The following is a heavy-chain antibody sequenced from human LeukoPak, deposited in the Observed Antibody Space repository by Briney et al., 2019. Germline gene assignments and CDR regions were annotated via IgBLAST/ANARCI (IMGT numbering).Heavy chain of an antibody. CDR3: AKGSSSSRPYYFDY. Sequence: GSLRLSCAASGFTFSSYVLSWVRQAPGKGLGWVAAISANSGSTYYAESVQGRFTVTRDNSKNTLYLQMSSLRVEDTAVYFCAKGSSSSRPYYFDYWGQGTLVTVSS. J-gene: IGHJ4*02. CDR1: GFTFSSYV. D-gene: IGHD6-6*01. CDR2: ISANSGST. V-gene: IGHV3-23*01.